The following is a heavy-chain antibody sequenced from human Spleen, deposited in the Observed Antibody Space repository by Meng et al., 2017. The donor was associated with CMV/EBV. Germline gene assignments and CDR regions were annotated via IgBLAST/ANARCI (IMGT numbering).Heavy chain of an antibody. J-gene: IGHJ6*02. CDR3: ARGDYDILTGLHYYGMDV. Sequence: ASVKVSCKASGYTFTSYDINWVRQATGQGLEWMGWMNPNSGNTGYAQKFQGRVTITRNTSISTAYMELSSLRSEDTAAYYCARGDYDILTGLHYYGMDVWGQGTTVTVSS. V-gene: IGHV1-8*03. CDR2: MNPNSGNT. D-gene: IGHD3-9*01. CDR1: GYTFTSYD.